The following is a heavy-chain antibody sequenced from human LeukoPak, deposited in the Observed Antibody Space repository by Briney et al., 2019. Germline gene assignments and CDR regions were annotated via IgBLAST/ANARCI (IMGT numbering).Heavy chain of an antibody. CDR1: GGSNY. Sequence: PSETLSLTCTVSGGSNYWSWIRQPPGKGLEWIGCIHYSGSPNYNPSLKSRVTISIDTSKNQFSLKLNSVTAADTAVYYCARHSNWNGGVDWFDPWGQGTLVTVSS. J-gene: IGHJ5*02. V-gene: IGHV4-59*08. CDR3: ARHSNWNGGVDWFDP. CDR2: IHYSGSP. D-gene: IGHD1-20*01.